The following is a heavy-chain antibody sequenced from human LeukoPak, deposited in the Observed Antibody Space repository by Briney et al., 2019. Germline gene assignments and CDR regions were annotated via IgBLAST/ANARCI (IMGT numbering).Heavy chain of an antibody. Sequence: ASVRVSCKASGFTFSNYGFSWVRQAPGQGLEWMGWISAQDGNTKYAKKFKGKVTMTTDTSTSTAYMDLRSLKSDDTAVYYCARGGGSSYYDSSTYFDYWGQGTLVTVSS. CDR3: ARGGGSSYYDSSTYFDY. D-gene: IGHD3-22*01. J-gene: IGHJ4*02. CDR2: ISAQDGNT. CDR1: GFTFSNYG. V-gene: IGHV1-18*01.